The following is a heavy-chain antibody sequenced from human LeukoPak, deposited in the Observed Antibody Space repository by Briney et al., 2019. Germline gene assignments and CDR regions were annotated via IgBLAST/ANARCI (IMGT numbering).Heavy chain of an antibody. CDR1: GGSISSYY. CDR2: IYNSGST. CDR3: ARALRNYEVLDYYYYYMDV. J-gene: IGHJ6*03. V-gene: IGHV4-4*07. Sequence: PSETLSLTCTVSGGSISSYYWSWIRQPAGKGLEWIGRIYNSGSTNYNPSLKSRVTMSVDTSKNQFSLKLSSVTAADTAVYYCARALRNYEVLDYYYYYMDVWGKGTTVTVSS. D-gene: IGHD4-11*01.